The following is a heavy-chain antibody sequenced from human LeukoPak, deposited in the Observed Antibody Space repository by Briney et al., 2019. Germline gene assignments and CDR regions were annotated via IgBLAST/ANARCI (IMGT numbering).Heavy chain of an antibody. CDR1: GFPFSSYA. D-gene: IGHD2-2*01. J-gene: IGHJ6*03. CDR3: ARSSISPHYYFYYMDV. Sequence: GGSLRLSCAASGFPFSSYAMHWVRQAPGKGLEWVAFISHDGNDKYFADSVRGRFTISRDISKNTLYLQMNSLRAEDTAVYYCARSSISPHYYFYYMDVWGKGTTVTVSS. V-gene: IGHV3-30*01. CDR2: ISHDGNDK.